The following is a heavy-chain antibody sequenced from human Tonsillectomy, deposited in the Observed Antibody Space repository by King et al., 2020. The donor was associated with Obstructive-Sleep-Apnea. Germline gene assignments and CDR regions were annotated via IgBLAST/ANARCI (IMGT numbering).Heavy chain of an antibody. Sequence: VQLVESGGGLVKPGGSLRLSCAASGFTFSNAWMSWVRQAPGKGPEWVGRIKSKTDGGTTDYAAPVKGRFTISRDDSKNTLYLQMNSLKTEDTAVYYCTTGQEDIVVVPATDYWGQGTLVTVSS. CDR1: GFTFSNAW. J-gene: IGHJ4*02. D-gene: IGHD2-2*01. CDR2: IKSKTDGGTT. CDR3: TTGQEDIVVVPATDY. V-gene: IGHV3-15*01.